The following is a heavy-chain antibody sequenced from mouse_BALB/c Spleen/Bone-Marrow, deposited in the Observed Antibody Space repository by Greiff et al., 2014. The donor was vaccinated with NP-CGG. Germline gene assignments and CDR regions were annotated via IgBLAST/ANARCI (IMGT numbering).Heavy chain of an antibody. J-gene: IGHJ3*01. CDR3: AIYYYGSSGFAY. Sequence: EVQVVESWAELVKPGASVKLSCTASGFNIKDTYMHWVKQRPEQGLEWIGRIDPANGNTKYDPKFQGKATITADTSSNTAYLQLSSLTSEDTAVYYCAIYYYGSSGFAYWGQGTLVTVSA. CDR2: IDPANGNT. CDR1: GFNIKDTY. D-gene: IGHD1-1*01. V-gene: IGHV14-3*02.